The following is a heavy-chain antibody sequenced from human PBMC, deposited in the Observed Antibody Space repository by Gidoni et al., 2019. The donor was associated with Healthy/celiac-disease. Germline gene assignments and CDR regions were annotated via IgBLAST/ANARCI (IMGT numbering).Heavy chain of an antibody. CDR2: IYSGGST. CDR3: ARVAESRDGYNPYYYYYYYMDV. CDR1: GFTVSSNY. V-gene: IGHV3-66*01. D-gene: IGHD5-12*01. Sequence: EVQLVESGGGLVQPGGSLRLSCAASGFTVSSNYMSWVRQAPGKGLEWVSVIYSGGSTDDADSVKGRFTISRDNSKNTLYLQMNSLRAEDTAVYYCARVAESRDGYNPYYYYYYYMDVWGKGTTVTVSS. J-gene: IGHJ6*03.